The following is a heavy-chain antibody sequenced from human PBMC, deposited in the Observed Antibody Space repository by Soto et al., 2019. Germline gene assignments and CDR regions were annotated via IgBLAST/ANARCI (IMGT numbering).Heavy chain of an antibody. CDR1: GYTFTSYA. Sequence: ASVKVSCKASGYTFTSYAIHWVRQAPGQRLEWMGWINAGNGNTKYSQKFQGRVDITRDTSASTAYMELSGLTSEDTAMYYCAKPRWAPYDAFDIWGQGTMVTVSS. CDR2: INAGNGNT. J-gene: IGHJ3*02. V-gene: IGHV1-3*01. CDR3: AKPRWAPYDAFDI. D-gene: IGHD4-17*01.